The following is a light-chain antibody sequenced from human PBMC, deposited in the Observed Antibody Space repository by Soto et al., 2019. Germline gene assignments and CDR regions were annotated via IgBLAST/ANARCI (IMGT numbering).Light chain of an antibody. J-gene: IGKJ3*01. CDR3: QQYNTFRT. V-gene: IGKV1-16*02. CDR2: AVS. Sequence: DIQMTQSPSSLSASVGDRVTITCRASQGINDYLAWFQQKPGKAPKSLIYAVSSLQSGVPSKFSGSGSGTDFTLTFSSRQPEDFATYYCQQYNTFRTFGPGTKVDIK. CDR1: QGINDY.